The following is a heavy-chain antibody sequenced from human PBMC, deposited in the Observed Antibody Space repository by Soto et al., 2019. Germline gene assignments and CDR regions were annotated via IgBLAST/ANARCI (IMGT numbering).Heavy chain of an antibody. CDR3: AKLGCGSVSCFVDF. D-gene: IGHD2-2*01. CDR1: GFTFRHYA. J-gene: IGHJ4*02. Sequence: GGSLRLSCAVSGFTFRHYAMSWVRQAPGKGLEWVAVISGGGGTTYYADSVKGRFSISRDDSKNTLRLQMNSLRAEDTALYYCAKLGCGSVSCFVDFWGQGTLVTVSS. CDR2: ISGGGGTT. V-gene: IGHV3-23*01.